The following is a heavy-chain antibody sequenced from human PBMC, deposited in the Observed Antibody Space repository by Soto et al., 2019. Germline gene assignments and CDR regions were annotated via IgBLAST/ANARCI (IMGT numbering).Heavy chain of an antibody. D-gene: IGHD6-25*01. Sequence: QVQLVQSGAEVKKPGSSVKVSCKAAGGTFSNYALISWVRQAPGQGLEWMGGIIPIDATVNYAQKFQGRIARTADESTTTAYMDLGSLKSEDTAVYYCARDLLGFGYTYGAVWGQGTTVTVSS. CDR2: IIPIDATV. CDR3: ARDLLGFGYTYGAV. CDR1: GGTFSNYA. J-gene: IGHJ6*01. V-gene: IGHV1-69*12.